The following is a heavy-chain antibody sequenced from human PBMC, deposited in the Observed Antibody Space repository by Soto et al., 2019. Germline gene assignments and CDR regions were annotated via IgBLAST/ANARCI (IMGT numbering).Heavy chain of an antibody. CDR1: GYRFPSFG. J-gene: IGHJ4*02. D-gene: IGHD4-17*01. V-gene: IGHV1-18*01. Sequence: QVQLVQSGPEVKKPGASVKVSCEVSGYRFPSFGINWVRQAPGQGLEWVGWVNPDNHNTNYAQNWQHRGSLTTDTSTNTAFLELRDRTSDDTAVYYGARVRFGDAFDYWGQGTLVTVSS. CDR3: ARVRFGDAFDY. CDR2: VNPDNHNT.